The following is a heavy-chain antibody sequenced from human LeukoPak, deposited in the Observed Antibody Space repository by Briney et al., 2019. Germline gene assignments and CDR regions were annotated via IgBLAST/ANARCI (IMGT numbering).Heavy chain of an antibody. CDR3: ARTLNYYDPFDY. D-gene: IGHD3-22*01. Sequence: GSLRLSCAASGFTFSSYSMNWVRQPPGKGLEWIGSIYYSGSTYYNLSLKSRVTISVDTSKNQFSLNLSSVTAADTAVYYCARTLNYYDPFDYWGQGTLVTVSS. V-gene: IGHV4-39*01. J-gene: IGHJ4*02. CDR2: IYYSGST. CDR1: GFTFSSYSMN.